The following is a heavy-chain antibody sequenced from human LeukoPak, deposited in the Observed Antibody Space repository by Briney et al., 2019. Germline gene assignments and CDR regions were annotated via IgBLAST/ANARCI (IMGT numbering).Heavy chain of an antibody. V-gene: IGHV3-48*03. CDR2: ISSSGSTI. CDR3: ASSRTERGYSFGYGY. CDR1: GFTFSSYE. D-gene: IGHD5-18*01. Sequence: PGGSLRLSCAASGFTFSSYEMNWVRQAPGKGLEWVSFISSSGSTIYYADSVKGRFTISRDNAKNSQYLQMISLRAEDTAFYYCASSRTERGYSFGYGYWGQGTLVTVSS. J-gene: IGHJ4*02.